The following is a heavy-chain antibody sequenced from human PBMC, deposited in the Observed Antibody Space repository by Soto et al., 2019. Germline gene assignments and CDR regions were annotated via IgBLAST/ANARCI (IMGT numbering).Heavy chain of an antibody. J-gene: IGHJ4*02. CDR2: ISWNSGTI. V-gene: IGHV3-9*01. CDR1: GFTFDDYA. Sequence: EVQLVESGGGLVQPGRSLRLSCAASGFTFDDYAMHWVRQVPGKGLEWVSGISWNSGTIGYADSVKGRFTISRDNAKNSLFLQMNSLRAEDTALYYCAKAGWYNNNWYPDYWGQGTLVTVSS. CDR3: AKAGWYNNNWYPDY. D-gene: IGHD6-13*01.